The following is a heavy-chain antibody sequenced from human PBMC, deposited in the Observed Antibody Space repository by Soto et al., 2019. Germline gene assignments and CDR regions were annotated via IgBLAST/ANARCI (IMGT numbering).Heavy chain of an antibody. Sequence: QVQLVQSGAEVRKPGSSVKVSCKASGGTFSRHAISWVRQAPGQGLEWMGGIIPIFGTANHAQKFQGRVTIIADESTSTAYMELSSLRSEDTAVYYCARVGIAAAGTTPDAFDIWGQGTMVTVSS. V-gene: IGHV1-69*01. CDR2: IIPIFGTA. D-gene: IGHD6-13*01. J-gene: IGHJ3*02. CDR1: GGTFSRHA. CDR3: ARVGIAAAGTTPDAFDI.